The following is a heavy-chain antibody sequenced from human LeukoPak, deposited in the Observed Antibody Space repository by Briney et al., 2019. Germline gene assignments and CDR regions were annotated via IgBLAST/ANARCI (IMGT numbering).Heavy chain of an antibody. Sequence: SQTLSLTCTVSGGSISSDNYYWSWIRQPAGKGLEWIGRIYTSGSTQYNPSLKSRVTMSVDTSKNQFSLKLSSVTAADTAVYYCARVQRRYDSSGYYYDHYYYYYMDVWGKGTTVTVSS. V-gene: IGHV4-61*02. CDR2: IYTSGST. CDR1: GGSISSDNYY. J-gene: IGHJ6*03. CDR3: ARVQRRYDSSGYYYDHYYYYYMDV. D-gene: IGHD3-22*01.